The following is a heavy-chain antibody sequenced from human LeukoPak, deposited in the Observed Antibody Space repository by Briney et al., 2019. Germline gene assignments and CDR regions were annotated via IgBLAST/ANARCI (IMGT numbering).Heavy chain of an antibody. CDR2: ISAYNGNT. D-gene: IGHD2-2*01. CDR1: GYTFTSYD. CDR3: ARRFGYCSSTSCRKSYYYYMDV. Sequence: GASVKVSCKASGYTFTSYDISWVRQAPGQGLEWMGWISAYNGNTNYAQKLQGRVTMTTDTSTSTAYMELRSLRSDDTAVYYCARRFGYCSSTSCRKSYYYYMDVWGKGTTVTVSS. V-gene: IGHV1-18*01. J-gene: IGHJ6*03.